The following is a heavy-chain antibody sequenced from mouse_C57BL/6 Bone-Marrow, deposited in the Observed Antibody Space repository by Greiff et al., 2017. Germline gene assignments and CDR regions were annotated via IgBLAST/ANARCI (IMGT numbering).Heavy chain of an antibody. CDR2: IYPGDGDP. D-gene: IGHD1-1*01. V-gene: IGHV1-82*01. J-gene: IGHJ2*01. CDR3: SRSQIDYYGSSYEFSY. Sequence: VQLQQSGPELVKPGASVKISCKASGYAFSSSWMNWVKQRPGKGLEWIGRIYPGDGDPNYNGKFKGKATLTADQSSSTAYMQLSSLTSEDSAVXFCSRSQIDYYGSSYEFSYGGQGTTLTVSS. CDR1: GYAFSSSW.